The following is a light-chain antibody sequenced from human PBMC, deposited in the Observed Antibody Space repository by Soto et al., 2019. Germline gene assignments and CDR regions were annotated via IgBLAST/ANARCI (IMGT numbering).Light chain of an antibody. J-gene: IGKJ2*01. Sequence: EIEVTQSPATLSVSPGERATLSCRTSQSVSNNLAWYQQRPGQAPRLLIYGASTRAPGIPARFSGSGSGTDFTLTISSLQSDDFAVYSCQQYDKWPPGIFGQGTKLEIK. CDR3: QQYDKWPPGI. CDR1: QSVSNN. V-gene: IGKV3-15*01. CDR2: GAS.